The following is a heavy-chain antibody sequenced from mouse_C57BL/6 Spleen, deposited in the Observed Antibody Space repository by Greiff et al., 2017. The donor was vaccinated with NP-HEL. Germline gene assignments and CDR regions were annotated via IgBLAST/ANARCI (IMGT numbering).Heavy chain of an antibody. Sequence: QVQLKESGAELVKPGASVKLSCKASGYTFTSYWMHWVKQRPGQGLEWIGLIHPNSGSTNYNEKFKSKATLTVDKSSSTAYMQLSSLTSEDSAVYYCARSGDYYGSSYGFAYWGQGTLVTVSA. V-gene: IGHV1-64*01. J-gene: IGHJ3*01. CDR2: IHPNSGST. D-gene: IGHD1-1*01. CDR3: ARSGDYYGSSYGFAY. CDR1: GYTFTSYW.